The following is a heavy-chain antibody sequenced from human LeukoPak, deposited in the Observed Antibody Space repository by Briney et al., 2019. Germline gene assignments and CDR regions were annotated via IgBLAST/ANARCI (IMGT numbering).Heavy chain of an antibody. V-gene: IGHV3-21*01. CDR2: ISGSSTYI. Sequence: AGGSLRLSCAASGFIFSSYSVNWVRQAPGKGLEWVSPISGSSTYIDYADSVKGRFTISRDNAKNSLYLQMSTLRAEDTAVYYWARDYNYFDSGRGFDPWRQGTLVTVSS. CDR3: ARDYNYFDSGRGFDP. D-gene: IGHD3-10*01. CDR1: GFIFSSYS. J-gene: IGHJ5*02.